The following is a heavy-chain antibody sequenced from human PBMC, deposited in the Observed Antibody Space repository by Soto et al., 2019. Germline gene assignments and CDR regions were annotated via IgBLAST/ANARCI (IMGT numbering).Heavy chain of an antibody. D-gene: IGHD3-16*01. CDR1: GGSTSSDNY. Sequence: SETLSLTCTVSGGSTSSDNYWSWIRQPPGEGLEWIGHIYYRGNTDYNPSLKSRLAISIDTSKNQFSLKLSSVTAADTAVYFCAREGGESSDGLYYFDSWGQGSLLTVS. J-gene: IGHJ4*02. CDR2: IYYRGNT. CDR3: AREGGESSDGLYYFDS. V-gene: IGHV4-30-4*01.